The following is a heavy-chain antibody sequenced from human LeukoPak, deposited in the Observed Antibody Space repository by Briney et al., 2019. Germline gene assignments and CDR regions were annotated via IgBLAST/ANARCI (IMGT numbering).Heavy chain of an antibody. J-gene: IGHJ3*02. CDR3: ARGPPFIRRGAFDI. CDR1: GGSFSGYY. CDR2: INHSGST. D-gene: IGHD2/OR15-2a*01. Sequence: PSETLSLTCAVYGGSFSGYYWSWIRQPPGKGLEWIGEINHSGSTNYNPSLKSRVTIPVDTSKNQFSLKLSSVTAADTAVYYCARGPPFIRRGAFDIWGQGTMVTVSS. V-gene: IGHV4-34*01.